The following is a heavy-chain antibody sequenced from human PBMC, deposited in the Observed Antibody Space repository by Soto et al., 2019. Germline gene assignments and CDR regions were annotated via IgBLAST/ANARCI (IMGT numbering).Heavy chain of an antibody. CDR1: GYSFTSYW. J-gene: IGHJ6*02. V-gene: IGHV5-51*01. D-gene: IGHD2-15*01. CDR2: IYPGDSDT. Sequence: PGESLKISCKGSGYSFTSYWIGWVRQMPGKGLEWMGIIYPGDSDTRYSPSFQGQVTISADKSISTAYLQWSSLKASDTAMYYCYVPLSAYCSGGSCYLAQFYYYYGMDVWGQGTTVTVSS. CDR3: YVPLSAYCSGGSCYLAQFYYYYGMDV.